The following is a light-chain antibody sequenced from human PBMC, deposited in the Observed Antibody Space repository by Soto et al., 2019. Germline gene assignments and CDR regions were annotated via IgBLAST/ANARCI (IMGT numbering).Light chain of an antibody. CDR3: QQLNSYPQT. J-gene: IGKJ5*01. Sequence: QLPQSPSSLSASVRDRVTIPCQASRGISTYLAWYQQKPGKPPKLLVYSASTLQSGVPSRFSGSGSGPDFTLTISSLQPEDSATYFCQQLNSYPQTFGQGTRLAI. V-gene: IGKV1-9*01. CDR1: RGISTY. CDR2: SAS.